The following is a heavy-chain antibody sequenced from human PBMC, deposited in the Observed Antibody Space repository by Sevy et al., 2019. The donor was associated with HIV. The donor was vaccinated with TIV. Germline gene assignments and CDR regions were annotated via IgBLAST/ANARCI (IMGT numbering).Heavy chain of an antibody. D-gene: IGHD2-15*01. V-gene: IGHV3-30*18. CDR2: ISYDGSNK. CDR3: AKEDREGCSGGSCYSGILSDYYYYGMDV. Sequence: GGSLRLSCAASGFTFSSYGMHWVRQAPGKGLEWVAVISYDGSNKYYADSVKGRFTISRDNSKNTLYLQMNSLRAEDTAVYYCAKEDREGCSGGSCYSGILSDYYYYGMDVWGQGTTVTDSS. J-gene: IGHJ6*02. CDR1: GFTFSSYG.